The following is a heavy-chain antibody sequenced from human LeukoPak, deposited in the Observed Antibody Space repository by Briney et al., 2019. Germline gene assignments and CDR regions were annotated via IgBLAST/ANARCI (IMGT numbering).Heavy chain of an antibody. J-gene: IGHJ4*02. D-gene: IGHD3-22*01. CDR1: GFTFSSYS. CDR3: ARVSSYYYDSSGFYFDY. Sequence: GSLRLSCAASGFTFSSYSMNWIRQPPGKGLEWIGSIYYSGSTYYNPSLKSRVTISVDTSKNQFSLKLSSVTAADTAVYYCARVSSYYYDSSGFYFDYWGQGTLVTVSS. V-gene: IGHV4-39*07. CDR2: IYYSGST.